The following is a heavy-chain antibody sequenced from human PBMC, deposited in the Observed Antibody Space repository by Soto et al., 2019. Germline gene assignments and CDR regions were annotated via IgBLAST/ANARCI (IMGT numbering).Heavy chain of an antibody. CDR3: ARDSGYYYGFWYFDL. Sequence: TSETLSLTCTVSGGSISTYYWSWIRQPPGKGLEWIGHIYYSGSTYYNPSLKSRVTISVDTSKNQFSLKLSSVTAADTAVYYCARDSGYYYGFWYFDLWGRGTLVTVSS. J-gene: IGHJ2*01. D-gene: IGHD5-18*01. CDR1: GGSISTYY. CDR2: IYYSGST. V-gene: IGHV4-59*12.